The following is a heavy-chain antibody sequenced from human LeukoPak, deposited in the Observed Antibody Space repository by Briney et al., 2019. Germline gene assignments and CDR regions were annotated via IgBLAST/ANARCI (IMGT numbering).Heavy chain of an antibody. D-gene: IGHD6-13*01. CDR3: ARQGDIAAAGTMFDY. CDR2: IYYSGST. V-gene: IGHV4-39*01. J-gene: IGHJ4*02. Sequence: SETLSLTCTVSGDSIGSTSYYWGWIRQPPGKGLEWIGSIYYSGSTNYYPSLKSRVTISVDTSKNQFSLKLSSVTAADTAVYYCARQGDIAAAGTMFDYWGQGTLVTVSS. CDR1: GDSIGSTSYY.